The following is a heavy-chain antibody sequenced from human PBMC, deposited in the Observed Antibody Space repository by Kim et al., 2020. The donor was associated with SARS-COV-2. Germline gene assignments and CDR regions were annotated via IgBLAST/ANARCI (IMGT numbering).Heavy chain of an antibody. CDR2: ISYDGSNK. J-gene: IGHJ6*01. V-gene: IGHV3-30-3*01. D-gene: IGHD6-13*01. CDR3: AREEDKGSSSYYYYGMDV. Sequence: GGSLRLSCAASGFTFSSYAMHWVRQAPGKGLEWVAVISYDGSNKYYADSVKGRFTISRDNSKNTLYLQMNSLRAEDTAVYYCAREEDKGSSSYYYYGMDV. CDR1: GFTFSSYA.